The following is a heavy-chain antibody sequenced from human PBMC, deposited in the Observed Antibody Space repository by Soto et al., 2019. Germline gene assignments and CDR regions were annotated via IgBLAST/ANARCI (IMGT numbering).Heavy chain of an antibody. CDR2: MNPNSGNT. Sequence: ASVKVSCKASGYTFTSYDINWVRQATGQGLEWMGWMNPNSGNTGYAQKFQGRVTMTRNTSIGTAYMELSSLRSEDTAVYYCARGLGHTYYDFWSGYYPTHNWFDPWGQGTLVTVSS. V-gene: IGHV1-8*01. J-gene: IGHJ5*02. CDR1: GYTFTSYD. CDR3: ARGLGHTYYDFWSGYYPTHNWFDP. D-gene: IGHD3-3*01.